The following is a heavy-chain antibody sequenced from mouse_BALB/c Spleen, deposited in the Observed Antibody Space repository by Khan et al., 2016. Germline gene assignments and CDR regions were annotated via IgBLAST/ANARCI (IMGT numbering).Heavy chain of an antibody. D-gene: IGHD1-1*01. CDR2: INPGSGGT. V-gene: IGHV1-54*01. Sequence: QVQLQQSGAELVRPGTSVKVSCKASGYAFTNYLIEWVKQRPGQGLEWIGVINPGSGGTNYNETFKGKATLTADTSSRPAYMQLSSLTSDDTAVYCCARADYYGSGGAYWGQGTLVTVSA. CDR1: GYAFTNYL. CDR3: ARADYYGSGGAY. J-gene: IGHJ3*01.